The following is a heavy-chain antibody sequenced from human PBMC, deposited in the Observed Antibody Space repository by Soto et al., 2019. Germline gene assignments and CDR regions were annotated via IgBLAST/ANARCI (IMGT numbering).Heavy chain of an antibody. Sequence: VQLLESGGGLVQPGGSLRLSCAASGFSFETCAMSWVRQAPGKGLEWIANIYYSGTTSYNPSLKSRITISVDTSKNQFSLKLSSVTAADTAIYYCARQAGGGRFYYGMDVWGQGTTVTVSS. CDR2: IYYSGTT. V-gene: IGHV4-39*01. CDR3: ARQAGGGRFYYGMDV. J-gene: IGHJ6*02. D-gene: IGHD2-15*01. CDR1: GFSFETCA.